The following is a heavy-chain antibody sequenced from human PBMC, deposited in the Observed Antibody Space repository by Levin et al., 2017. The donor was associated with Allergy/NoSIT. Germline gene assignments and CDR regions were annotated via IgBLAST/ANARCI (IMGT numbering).Heavy chain of an antibody. D-gene: IGHD2-2*01. CDR2: INHSGST. J-gene: IGHJ6*02. CDR1: GGSFRGYY. V-gene: IGHV4-34*01. CDR3: AGDIVVVPAAILSGDYGMDV. Sequence: SQTLSLPCAVYGGSFRGYYWSWIRQPPGKGLEWIGEINHSGSTNYNPSLKSRVTISVDTSKNQFSLKLSSVTAADTAVYYCAGDIVVVPAAILSGDYGMDVWGQGTTVTVSS.